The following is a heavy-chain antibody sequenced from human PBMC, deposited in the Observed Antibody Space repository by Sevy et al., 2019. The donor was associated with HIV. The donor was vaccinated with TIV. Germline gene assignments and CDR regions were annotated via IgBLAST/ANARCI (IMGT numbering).Heavy chain of an antibody. CDR2: INPNSAAT. CDR3: AREDYYDASGGWVDP. CDR1: GYTFIDYY. J-gene: IGHJ5*02. D-gene: IGHD3-22*01. Sequence: ASVKVSCKASGYTFIDYYIHWERQAPGRALEWMGRINPNSAATNYAQKFQDRVTMTRDTSISTSYMELRRLRSDDTAVYYCAREDYYDASGGWVDPWGQGTLVTVSS. V-gene: IGHV1-2*06.